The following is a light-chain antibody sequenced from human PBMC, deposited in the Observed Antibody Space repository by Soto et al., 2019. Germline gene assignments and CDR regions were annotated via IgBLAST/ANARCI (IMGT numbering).Light chain of an antibody. CDR2: DVS. V-gene: IGLV2-14*03. J-gene: IGLJ1*01. CDR3: CPYTSISTYV. Sequence: QSALTQPASVSGSPGQSIAISCTGTSSDVGSDYNYVSWYQQHPGKAPKLMVYDVSTRPSGVSNRFSGSKSGTTASLTISGLQAEDEADYYCCPYTSISTYVFGTGTKVTVL. CDR1: SSDVGSDYNY.